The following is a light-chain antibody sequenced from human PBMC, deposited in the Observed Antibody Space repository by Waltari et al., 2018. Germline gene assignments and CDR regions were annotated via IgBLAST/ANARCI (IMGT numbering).Light chain of an antibody. CDR2: VNGDGSH. CDR3: QTWGSDIVV. V-gene: IGLV4-69*01. Sequence: QLVVTQSPSASASLGASAKFTCTLSSGHTTFAIAWHQQQPQKGPRYLMTVNGDGSHRKGDGIPDRFSGSSSGADRYLTVSSLQSEDEADYYCQTWGSDIVVFGGGTKLTVL. CDR1: SGHTTFA. J-gene: IGLJ2*01.